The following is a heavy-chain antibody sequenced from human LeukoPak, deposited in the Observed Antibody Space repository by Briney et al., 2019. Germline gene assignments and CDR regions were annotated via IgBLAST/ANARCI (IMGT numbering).Heavy chain of an antibody. J-gene: IGHJ4*02. Sequence: GGSLRLSCAASGFTFSSYGMSWVRQAPGKGLEWVSALSHSFGSTYYADSVKGRFTISRDNSKNTLYLQMNSLRAEDTAVYYCAKRNYYFDYWGQGTLVTVSS. V-gene: IGHV3-23*01. CDR1: GFTFSSYG. CDR2: LSHSFGST. D-gene: IGHD1-14*01. CDR3: AKRNYYFDY.